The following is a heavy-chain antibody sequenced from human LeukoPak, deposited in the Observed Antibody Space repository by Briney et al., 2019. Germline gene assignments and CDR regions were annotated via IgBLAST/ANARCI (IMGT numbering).Heavy chain of an antibody. V-gene: IGHV3-21*01. CDR1: GFTFSSYS. J-gene: IGHJ4*02. CDR2: ISSSSSYI. CDR3: ARKIPGTSYFES. Sequence: GGSLRLSCAASGFTFSSYSMNWVRQAPGKGLEWVSSISSSSSYIYYADSVKGRFTISRDNARNSLDLQMSSLRAEDTAVYYCARKIPGTSYFESWGQGTLVTVSS. D-gene: IGHD1-7*01.